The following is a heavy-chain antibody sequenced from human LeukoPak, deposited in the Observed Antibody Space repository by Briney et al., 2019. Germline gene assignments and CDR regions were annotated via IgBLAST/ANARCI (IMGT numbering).Heavy chain of an antibody. CDR3: ARRFDYGDPTIDY. CDR2: ISGSGGST. Sequence: GGSLRLSCAASGFTFSSYAMSWVRQAPGKGLEWVSAISGSGGSTYYADSVKGRFTISRDNSKNTLYLQMNSLRAEDAAVYYCARRFDYGDPTIDYWGQGTLVTVSS. J-gene: IGHJ4*02. V-gene: IGHV3-23*01. D-gene: IGHD4-17*01. CDR1: GFTFSSYA.